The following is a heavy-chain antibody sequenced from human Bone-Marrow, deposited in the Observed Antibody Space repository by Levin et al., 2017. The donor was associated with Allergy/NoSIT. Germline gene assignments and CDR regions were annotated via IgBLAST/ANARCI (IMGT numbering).Heavy chain of an antibody. D-gene: IGHD6-6*01. CDR1: GFTFSSYA. CDR2: ISYDGSNK. J-gene: IGHJ5*02. Sequence: GESLKISCAASGFTFSSYAMHWVRQAPGKGLEWVAVISYDGSNKYYADSVKGRFTISRDNSKNTLYLQMNSLRAEDTAVYYCARGEYSSSSGHWFDPWGQGTLVTVSS. V-gene: IGHV3-30*04. CDR3: ARGEYSSSSGHWFDP.